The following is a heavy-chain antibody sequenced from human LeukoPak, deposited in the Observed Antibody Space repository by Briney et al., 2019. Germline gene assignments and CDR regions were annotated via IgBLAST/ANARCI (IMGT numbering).Heavy chain of an antibody. CDR3: AREVDTAMVTVGFDY. CDR2: INWNGGST. Sequence: GGSLRLSCAASGFTFSSYSMNWVRQAPGKGLEWVSGINWNGGSTGYADSVKGRFTISRDNAKNSLYLQMNSLRAEDTALYYCAREVDTAMVTVGFDYWGQGTLVTVSS. CDR1: GFTFSSYS. J-gene: IGHJ4*02. D-gene: IGHD5-18*01. V-gene: IGHV3-20*04.